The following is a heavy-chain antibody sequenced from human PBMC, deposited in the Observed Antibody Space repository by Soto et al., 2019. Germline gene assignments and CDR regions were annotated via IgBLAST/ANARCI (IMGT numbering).Heavy chain of an antibody. J-gene: IGHJ3*01. Sequence: QVQLQESGPGLVKPSQTLSLTCTLSGGSISSEGYYWTWIRQHPGKGLEWIGDFYYSGTTSYNPSLKHRLTISVDSSNNQFSLRLSSVTAADTAMYYCARRHDILTGSDSFDVWGRGTMVTVSS. V-gene: IGHV4-31*03. CDR2: FYYSGTT. CDR1: GGSISSEGYY. CDR3: ARRHDILTGSDSFDV. D-gene: IGHD3-9*01.